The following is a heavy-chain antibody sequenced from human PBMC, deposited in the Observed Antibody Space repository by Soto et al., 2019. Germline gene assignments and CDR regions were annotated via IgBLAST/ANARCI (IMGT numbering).Heavy chain of an antibody. CDR2: IYSGGST. D-gene: IGHD3-3*01. J-gene: IGHJ4*02. CDR3: ARASYYHSWSGYGN. CDR1: GFTVSSNY. Sequence: VQLVESGGGLVQPGGSLRLSCAASGFTVSSNYMSWVRQAPGKGLGWVSVIYSGGSTYNADSVKGRFTISSDNSTNAQYLQMNSMRAEDTAVCYGARASYYHSWSGYGNWGQGTLVTVSS. V-gene: IGHV3-66*01.